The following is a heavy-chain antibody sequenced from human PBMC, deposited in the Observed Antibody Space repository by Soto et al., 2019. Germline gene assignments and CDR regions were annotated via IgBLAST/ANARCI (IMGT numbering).Heavy chain of an antibody. CDR1: GYTFTSYG. V-gene: IGHV1-18*01. D-gene: IGHD1-1*01. CDR3: ARTGDNYYYFDC. CDR2: ISADNGNT. Sequence: EASVKVSCKASGYTFTSYGISWVRQAPGQGLEWMVRISADNGNTISAQKFQDRVTMTTDTSTSTAYMELRSLTSDDTAMYYCARTGDNYYYFDCWGQGTPVTSPQ. J-gene: IGHJ4*02.